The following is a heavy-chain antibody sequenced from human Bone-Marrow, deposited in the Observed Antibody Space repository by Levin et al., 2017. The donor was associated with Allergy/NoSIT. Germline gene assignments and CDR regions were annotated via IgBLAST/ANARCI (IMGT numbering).Heavy chain of an antibody. Sequence: ASVKVSCKASGYSFTANYIHWVRQAPGQGLEWMGWSNTNSGGTNYAQKFQGRVTMTRDTSISTAYMEVSRLTSDDTAVYYCARGDSQKSNYYYYGMDVWGQGTTVTVSS. D-gene: IGHD3-16*01. J-gene: IGHJ6*02. CDR2: SNTNSGGT. CDR1: GYSFTANY. CDR3: ARGDSQKSNYYYYGMDV. V-gene: IGHV1-2*02.